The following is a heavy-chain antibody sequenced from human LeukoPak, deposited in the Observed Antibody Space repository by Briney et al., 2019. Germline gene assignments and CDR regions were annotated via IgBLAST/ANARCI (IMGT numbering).Heavy chain of an antibody. CDR1: GFTFSDYY. CDR3: ARAVAATWDYYYYCMDV. Sequence: GGSLRLSCAASGFTFSDYYMSWIRQAPGKGLEWVSYISSSGSTIYYADSVKGRFTISRDNAENSLYLQMNSLRAEDTAVYYCARAVAATWDYYYYCMDVWGKGTTVTVSS. V-gene: IGHV3-11*04. CDR2: ISSSGSTI. D-gene: IGHD6-19*01. J-gene: IGHJ6*03.